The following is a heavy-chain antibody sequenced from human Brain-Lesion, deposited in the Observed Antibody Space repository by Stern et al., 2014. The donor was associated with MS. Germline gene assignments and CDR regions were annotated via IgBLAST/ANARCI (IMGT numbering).Heavy chain of an antibody. V-gene: IGHV3-9*01. Sequence: EVQLVESGGGLVQPGRSLRLSCAASGFTFDDFAMHWVRQAPGQGLEWVSGINWNSGSLAYADSVKGRFSISRDSAKNSLFLQMNSLRPEDTALYYCTKDSGYCSVLFDSWGQGTLVTVSS. D-gene: IGHD2-21*01. J-gene: IGHJ4*02. CDR2: INWNSGSL. CDR3: TKDSGYCSVLFDS. CDR1: GFTFDDFA.